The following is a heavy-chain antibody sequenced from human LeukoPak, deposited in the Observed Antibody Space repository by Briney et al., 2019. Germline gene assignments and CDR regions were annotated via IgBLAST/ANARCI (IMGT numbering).Heavy chain of an antibody. J-gene: IGHJ5*02. CDR2: IYPGDSDT. Sequence: GESLQISCKGSGYSLTSYWIGWVRQMPGKGLEWMGIIYPGDSDTRYSPSFQGQVTISADKSITTAYLQWSSLKASDTAIYYCARHGERGGLDPWGHGTLVTVSS. CDR3: ARHGERGGLDP. CDR1: GYSLTSYW. D-gene: IGHD1-1*01. V-gene: IGHV5-51*01.